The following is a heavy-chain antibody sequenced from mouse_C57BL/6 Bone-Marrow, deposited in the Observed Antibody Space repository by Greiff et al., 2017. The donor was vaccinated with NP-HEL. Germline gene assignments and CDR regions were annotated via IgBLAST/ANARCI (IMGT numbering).Heavy chain of an antibody. CDR2: ISYDGSN. CDR1: GYSITSGYY. J-gene: IGHJ4*01. Sequence: EVKLQESGPGLVKPSQSLSLTCSVTGYSITSGYYWNWIRQFPGNKLEWMGYISYDGSNNYNPSLKNRISITRDTSKNQFFLKLNSVTTEDTATYYCARDPIAYAMDYWGQGTSVTVSS. CDR3: ARDPIAYAMDY. V-gene: IGHV3-6*01.